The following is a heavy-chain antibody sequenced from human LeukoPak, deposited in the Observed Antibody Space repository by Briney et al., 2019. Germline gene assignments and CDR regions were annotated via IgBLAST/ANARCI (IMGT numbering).Heavy chain of an antibody. D-gene: IGHD1-26*01. Sequence: GSLRLSCAASGFTFSDYYVSWIRQPPGKGLEWIGYIYYSGSTNYNPSLKSRVTISVDTSKNQFSLKLSSVTAADTAVYYCARDGVGATLDFDYWGQGTLVTVSS. CDR2: IYYSGST. J-gene: IGHJ4*02. CDR3: ARDGVGATLDFDY. V-gene: IGHV4-59*01. CDR1: GFTFSDYY.